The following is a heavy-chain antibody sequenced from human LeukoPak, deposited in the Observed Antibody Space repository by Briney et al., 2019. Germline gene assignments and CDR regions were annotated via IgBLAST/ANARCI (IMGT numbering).Heavy chain of an antibody. V-gene: IGHV4-59*01. CDR2: IFYSGST. CDR1: GGSISSYY. J-gene: IGHJ4*02. Sequence: SETLSLTCTVSGGSISSYYWSWIRQPPGKGLEWIGYIFYSGSTNYNPSLKSRVTISVDTSKNQFSLKLNSVTAADTAVYYCARSAAGNCDYWGLGTLVTVSS. CDR3: ARSAAGNCDY. D-gene: IGHD6-13*01.